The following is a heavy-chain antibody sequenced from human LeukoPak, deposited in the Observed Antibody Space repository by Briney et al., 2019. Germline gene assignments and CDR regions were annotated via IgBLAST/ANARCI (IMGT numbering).Heavy chain of an antibody. CDR3: ARVCSQSGSYYTGCFDL. J-gene: IGHJ2*01. V-gene: IGHV1-46*01. D-gene: IGHD1-26*01. CDR1: GYTFTGYY. CDR2: INPSGGST. Sequence: GASVKVSCKASGYTFTGYYMHWVRQAPGQGLEWMGIINPSGGSTSYAQKFQGRVTMTRDMSTSTVYMELSSLRSEDTAVYYCARVCSQSGSYYTGCFDLWGRGTLVTVSS.